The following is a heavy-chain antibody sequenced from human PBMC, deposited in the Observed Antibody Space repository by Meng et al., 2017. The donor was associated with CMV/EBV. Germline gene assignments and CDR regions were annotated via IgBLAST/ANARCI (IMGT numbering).Heavy chain of an antibody. CDR3: ARGGNWFDP. CDR1: GGALSGYY. Sequence: QGPLQQWGAGLFDPLGPCPLTCPVYGGALSGYYWSWIRQPPGKGLEWIGEINHSGSTNYNPSLKSRVTISVDTSKNQFSLKLSSVTAADTAVYYCARGGNWFDPWGQGTLVTVSS. J-gene: IGHJ5*02. CDR2: INHSGST. V-gene: IGHV4-34*01.